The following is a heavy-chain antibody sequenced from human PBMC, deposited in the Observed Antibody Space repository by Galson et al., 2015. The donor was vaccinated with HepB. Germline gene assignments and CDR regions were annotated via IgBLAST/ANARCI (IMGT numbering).Heavy chain of an antibody. Sequence: SVKVSCKASGYTFTSYAMKWVRQAPGQRLEWMGWINAGNGNTKYSQKFQGRVTITRDTSAGTAYMELSSLRSEDTAVYYCARDARGSSGSLRWFDPWGQGTLVTVSS. V-gene: IGHV1-3*01. J-gene: IGHJ5*02. CDR1: GYTFTSYA. D-gene: IGHD6-19*01. CDR2: INAGNGNT. CDR3: ARDARGSSGSLRWFDP.